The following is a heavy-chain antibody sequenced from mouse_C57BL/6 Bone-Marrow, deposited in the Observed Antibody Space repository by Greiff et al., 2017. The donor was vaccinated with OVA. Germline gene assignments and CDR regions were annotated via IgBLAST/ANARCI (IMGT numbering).Heavy chain of an antibody. CDR1: GFTFSSYA. Sequence: DVMLVESGGGLVKPGGSLKLSCAASGFTFSSYAMSWVRQTPEKRLAWVATISDGGSYTYYPDNVKGRFTISRDNAKNNLYLQMSHLKSEDTAMYYCARERYYGSSGYYAMDYWGQGTSVTVSS. CDR2: ISDGGSYT. V-gene: IGHV5-4*01. CDR3: ARERYYGSSGYYAMDY. D-gene: IGHD1-1*01. J-gene: IGHJ4*01.